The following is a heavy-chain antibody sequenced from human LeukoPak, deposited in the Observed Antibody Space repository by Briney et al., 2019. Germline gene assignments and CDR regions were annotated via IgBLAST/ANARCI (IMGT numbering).Heavy chain of an antibody. Sequence: GGSLRLSCAASGFTFSSYAMSWVRQAPWKGLEWVSAISGSGGSTYYADSVKGRFTISRDNSKNPLYLQMNSLRAEDTAIYYCAKEYTGTFSPFPSYFDNWGQGTLVTVSS. CDR3: AKEYTGTFSPFPSYFDN. CDR2: ISGSGGST. J-gene: IGHJ4*02. D-gene: IGHD1-26*01. CDR1: GFTFSSYA. V-gene: IGHV3-23*01.